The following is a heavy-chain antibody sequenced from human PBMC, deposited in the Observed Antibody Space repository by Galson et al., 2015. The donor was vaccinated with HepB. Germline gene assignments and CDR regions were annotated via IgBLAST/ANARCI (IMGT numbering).Heavy chain of an antibody. CDR2: ISSSGKTI. J-gene: IGHJ4*02. D-gene: IGHD3-10*01. V-gene: IGHV3-11*01. CDR1: GFTFSDYY. Sequence: SLRLSCAASGFTFSDYYMSWIRQAPGKGLEWASHISSSGKTIYYTDSVKGRLTISRDNAKNSLYLQMNSLRVEDTAVYYCARVARRDTYYYGSGRYSYFDYWGQGTLVTVSS. CDR3: ARVARRDTYYYGSGRYSYFDY.